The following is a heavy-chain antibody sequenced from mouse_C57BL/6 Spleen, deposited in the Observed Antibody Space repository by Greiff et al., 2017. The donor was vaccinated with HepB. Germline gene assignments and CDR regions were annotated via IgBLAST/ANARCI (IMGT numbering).Heavy chain of an antibody. CDR1: GFTFSSYA. CDR2: ISDGGSYT. J-gene: IGHJ2*01. Sequence: EVMLLESGGGLVKPGGSLKLSCAASGFTFSSYAMSWVRQTPEKRLEWVATISDGGSYTYYPDNVKGRFTISRDNAKNNLYLQMSHLKSEDTAMYYCARGGGSSYFDYWGQGTTLTVSS. V-gene: IGHV5-4*03. D-gene: IGHD1-1*01. CDR3: ARGGGSSYFDY.